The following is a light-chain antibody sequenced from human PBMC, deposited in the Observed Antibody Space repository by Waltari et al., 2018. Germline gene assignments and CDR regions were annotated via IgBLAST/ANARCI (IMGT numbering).Light chain of an antibody. Sequence: EIVMTQSPATLCVSAGETATLSCRASQSVGGNLAWDQQKPGQSPRLLIYAASTRATGIPGRFSGSGSGTEFTLTISSLQSEDFAIYYCQQYNNWPPQDAFGQGTKLEIK. CDR3: QQYNNWPPQDA. CDR1: QSVGGN. V-gene: IGKV3-15*01. CDR2: AAS. J-gene: IGKJ2*01.